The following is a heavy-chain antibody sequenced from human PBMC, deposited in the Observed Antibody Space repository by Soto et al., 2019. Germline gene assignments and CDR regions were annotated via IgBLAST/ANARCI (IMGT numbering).Heavy chain of an antibody. D-gene: IGHD6-13*01. CDR1: GYTLSNYG. CDR2: ISAYNGNT. CDR3: SRSGSNSWDFGYFSL. V-gene: IGHV1-18*01. J-gene: IGHJ4*02. Sequence: HVQLVPSGAEVMKPGASVKVYCEASGYTLSNYGIHWVRQAPGQGLEWMGWISAYNGNTNFAQKVQDRVTMTTDISTNKEYVELGSLNSDGSAVYYCSRSGSNSWDFGYFSLWGQGTLVTVSS.